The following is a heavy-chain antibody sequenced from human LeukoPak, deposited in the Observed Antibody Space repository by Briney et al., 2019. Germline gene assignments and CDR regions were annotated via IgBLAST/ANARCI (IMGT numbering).Heavy chain of an antibody. V-gene: IGHV4-34*01. CDR2: INHSGST. CDR3: ARRRCSSTSCQYFDY. CDR1: GGSFSGYY. J-gene: IGHJ4*02. D-gene: IGHD2-2*01. Sequence: SETLSLTCAVYGGSFSGYYWSWIRQPPGKGLEWIGEINHSGSTNHNPSLKSRVTISVDTSKNQFSLKLSSVTASDTAVYYCARRRCSSTSCQYFDYWGQGTLVTVSS.